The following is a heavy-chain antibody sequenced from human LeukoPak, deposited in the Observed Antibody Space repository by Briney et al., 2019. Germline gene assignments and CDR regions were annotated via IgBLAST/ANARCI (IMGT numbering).Heavy chain of an antibody. CDR2: IRYDGSNK. Sequence: GGSLRLSCAASGFTFSSYGMHWVRQAPGKGLEWVAFIRYDGSNKYYADSVKGRFTISRDNSKNTLYLQMNSLRAEDTAVYYCAKDATALLWFGELLKRGPFDCWGQGTLVTVSS. CDR3: AKDATALLWFGELLKRGPFDC. CDR1: GFTFSSYG. J-gene: IGHJ4*02. D-gene: IGHD3-10*01. V-gene: IGHV3-30*02.